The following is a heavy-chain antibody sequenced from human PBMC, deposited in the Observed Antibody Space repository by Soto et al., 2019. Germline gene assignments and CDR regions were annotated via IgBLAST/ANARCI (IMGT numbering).Heavy chain of an antibody. Sequence: GGSLRLSCAASGFTFSSYSMNWVRQAPGKGLEWVSSISSSSSYIYYADSVKGRFTISRDNAKNSLYLQMNSLRAEDTAVYYCARYSSSLPYYFDYWGQGTLVTVSS. CDR2: ISSSSSYI. D-gene: IGHD6-6*01. CDR1: GFTFSSYS. V-gene: IGHV3-21*01. CDR3: ARYSSSLPYYFDY. J-gene: IGHJ4*02.